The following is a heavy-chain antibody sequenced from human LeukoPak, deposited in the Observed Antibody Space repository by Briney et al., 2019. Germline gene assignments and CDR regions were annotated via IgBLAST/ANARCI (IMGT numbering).Heavy chain of an antibody. V-gene: IGHV1-2*02. Sequence: APVKVSCKASGYTFTNYYMHWVRQAPGQGLEWMGWVHPNTGATNYAQKFQGRVTMTRDTSIGTAYMELSGLTSDDTAVYYCARDHFYYFDYWGQGTLVTVSS. D-gene: IGHD3-3*02. CDR2: VHPNTGAT. CDR3: ARDHFYYFDY. CDR1: GYTFTNYY. J-gene: IGHJ4*02.